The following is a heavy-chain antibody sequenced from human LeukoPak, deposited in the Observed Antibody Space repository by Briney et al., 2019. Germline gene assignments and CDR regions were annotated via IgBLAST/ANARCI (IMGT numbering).Heavy chain of an antibody. Sequence: SETLSLTCAVYGGSFSGYYWSWIRQPPGKGLEWIGEINHSGSTNYNPSLKSRVTISVDTSKNQFSLKLSSVTAADTAVYYCARAPERWYSYGSYTYYYMDVWGKGTTVTVSS. J-gene: IGHJ6*03. V-gene: IGHV4-34*01. D-gene: IGHD5-18*01. CDR1: GGSFSGYY. CDR3: ARAPERWYSYGSYTYYYMDV. CDR2: INHSGST.